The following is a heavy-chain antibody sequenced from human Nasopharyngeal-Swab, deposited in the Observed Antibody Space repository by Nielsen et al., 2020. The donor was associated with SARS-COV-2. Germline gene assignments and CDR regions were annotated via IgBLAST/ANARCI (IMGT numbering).Heavy chain of an antibody. Sequence: GGSLRLSCAASGFTFSSYSMNWVRQAPGKGLEWVSSISSSSSYIYYADSVKGRFTISRDNAKNSLYLQMNSLRAEDTAVYYCARDGSGTIAAAGPYYFDYWGQGTLVTVSS. CDR2: ISSSSSYI. D-gene: IGHD6-13*01. CDR1: GFTFSSYS. V-gene: IGHV3-21*01. J-gene: IGHJ4*02. CDR3: ARDGSGTIAAAGPYYFDY.